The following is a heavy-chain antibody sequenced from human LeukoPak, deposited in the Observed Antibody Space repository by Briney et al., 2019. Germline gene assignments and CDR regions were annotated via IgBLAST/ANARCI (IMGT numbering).Heavy chain of an antibody. CDR2: INHSGST. CDR3: ARGSSSGWSPTLFNY. J-gene: IGHJ4*02. V-gene: IGHV4-34*01. D-gene: IGHD6-19*01. CDR1: GGSFSGYY. Sequence: SETLSLTCAVYGGSFSGYYWSWTRQPPGKGLEWIGEINHSGSTNYNPSLKSRVTISVDTSKNQFSLKLSSVTAADTAVYYCARGSSSGWSPTLFNYWGQGTLVTVSS.